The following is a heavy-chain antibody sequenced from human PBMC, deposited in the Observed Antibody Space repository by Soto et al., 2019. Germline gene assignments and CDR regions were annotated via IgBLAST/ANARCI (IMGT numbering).Heavy chain of an antibody. V-gene: IGHV3-74*01. J-gene: IGHJ4*02. CDR1: GFNFSVYW. Sequence: EVQLVESGGGLVQPGGSLRLSCAASGFNFSVYWMHWVRQAPGKGLVWVARLNSDVTYASSADSVKGQLTISRDNAKNPLYLQLNSLGAEDTAVYYGARGGAYGDYRSDFWGQGTLVTVSS. CDR3: ARGGAYGDYRSDF. CDR2: LNSDVTYA. D-gene: IGHD2-21*02.